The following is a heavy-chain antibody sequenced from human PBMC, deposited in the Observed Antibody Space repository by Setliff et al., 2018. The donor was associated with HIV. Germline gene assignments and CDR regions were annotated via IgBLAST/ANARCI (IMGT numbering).Heavy chain of an antibody. CDR1: GGSITSSSYY. CDR3: ARGAITMVRSPYYMDV. V-gene: IGHV4-39*07. D-gene: IGHD3-10*01. J-gene: IGHJ6*03. Sequence: NPSETLSLTCTVSGGSITSSSYYWGWIRQPPGKGLEWIGSIYYSGSTYYNPSLKSRVTISVDTSKNQFSLKLSSVTAADTAVYYCARGAITMVRSPYYMDVWGKGTTVTVSS. CDR2: IYYSGST.